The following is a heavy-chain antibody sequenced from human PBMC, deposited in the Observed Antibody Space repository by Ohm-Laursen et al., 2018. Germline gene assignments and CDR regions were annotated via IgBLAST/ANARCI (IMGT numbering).Heavy chain of an antibody. Sequence: SLRLSCSASGFNFSNYAMSWVRQAPGTGLERVSAVSANGAGTYYADSVKGRFTISRDNSKNTLYLQLNSLRTEDTALYYCAKEHWYYFNYGGQGVLVTVSS. J-gene: IGHJ4*02. CDR1: GFNFSNYA. CDR2: VSANGAGT. CDR3: AKEHWYYFNY. V-gene: IGHV3-23*01.